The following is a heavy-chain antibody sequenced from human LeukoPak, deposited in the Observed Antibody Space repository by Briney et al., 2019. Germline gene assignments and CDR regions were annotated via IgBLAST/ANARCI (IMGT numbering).Heavy chain of an antibody. J-gene: IGHJ4*02. D-gene: IGHD3-10*01. CDR1: GFTFSSYG. CDR3: ARDHGLLLGFGEVDY. V-gene: IGHV3-30*02. CDR2: IRYDGSNK. Sequence: GGSLRLSCAASGFTFSSYGMHWVRQAPGKGLEWVAFIRYDGSNKYYADSVKGRFTISRDNSKNTLYLQMNSLRAEDTAVYYCARDHGLLLGFGEVDYWGQGTLVTVSS.